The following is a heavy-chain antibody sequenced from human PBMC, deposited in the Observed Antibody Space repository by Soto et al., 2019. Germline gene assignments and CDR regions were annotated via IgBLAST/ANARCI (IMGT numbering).Heavy chain of an antibody. J-gene: IGHJ4*02. CDR1: GFTFISYG. V-gene: IGHV3-30*18. CDR3: AKGGPFSIAAAGTQ. Sequence: PGWSLRLSCASSGFTFISYGMHWVRQAPGKGLEWVAVISYDGSKKYYADSVKGRFTISRDNSKNTLYLQMNSLRVEDTAVYYCAKGGPFSIAAAGTQWGQGTLVTVSS. CDR2: ISYDGSKK. D-gene: IGHD6-13*01.